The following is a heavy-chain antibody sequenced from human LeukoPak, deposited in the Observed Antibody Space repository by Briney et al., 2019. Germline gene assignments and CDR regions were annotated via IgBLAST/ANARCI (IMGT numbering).Heavy chain of an antibody. V-gene: IGHV1-18*01. J-gene: IGHJ4*02. D-gene: IGHD5-12*01. CDR1: GYTFTSYG. Sequence: ASVKVSCKASGYTFTSYGISWVRQAPGQGLEWMGWISAYNGNTNYAQKFQGRVTITADKSTSTAYMELSSLRSEDTAVYYCARDGSRVATWVYWGQGTLVTVSS. CDR3: ARDGSRVATWVY. CDR2: ISAYNGNT.